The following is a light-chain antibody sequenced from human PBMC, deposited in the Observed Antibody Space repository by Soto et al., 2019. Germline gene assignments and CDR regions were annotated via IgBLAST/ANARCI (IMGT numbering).Light chain of an antibody. CDR2: DTS. CDR1: QSVSSSS. V-gene: IGKV3D-20*01. CDR3: QQYGSSPPQT. J-gene: IGKJ1*01. Sequence: EIVLTQSPDTLSLSPGERATLSCGASQSVSSSSLAWYQQKPGLAPRLLIYDTSTRATGIPDRFSGSGSGTDFTLTISRLEPEDFAVYYCQQYGSSPPQTFGQGTKVEIK.